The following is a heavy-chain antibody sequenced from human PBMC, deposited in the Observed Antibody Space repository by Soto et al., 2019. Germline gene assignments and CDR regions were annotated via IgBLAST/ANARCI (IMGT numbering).Heavy chain of an antibody. CDR2: ISSSSSTI. J-gene: IGHJ5*02. D-gene: IGHD6-13*01. Sequence: EVQLVESGGGLVQPGGSLRLSCAASGFTFSSYSMNWVRQAPGKGLEWVSYISSSSSTISYADSVKVRFTISRDNAKNSLYLQMNSLRAEDTAVYYCARHPERIAEIGWFDPWGQGTLVTVSS. CDR1: GFTFSSYS. CDR3: ARHPERIAEIGWFDP. V-gene: IGHV3-48*01.